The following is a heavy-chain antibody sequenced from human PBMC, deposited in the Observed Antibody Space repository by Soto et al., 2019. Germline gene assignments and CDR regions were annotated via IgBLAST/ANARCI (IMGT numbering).Heavy chain of an antibody. D-gene: IGHD3-10*01. Sequence: QVQLVQSGAEVKKPGASVKVSCKASGYTFTSYEINWVRQATGQGLEWMGWMNPNSGDTGYAQKFPGRVHMTRNTSISTASMALSSLRSEDTAVYYCARGELLWFGELLRWGQGTLVTVSS. CDR3: ARGELLWFGELLR. V-gene: IGHV1-8*01. J-gene: IGHJ4*02. CDR1: GYTFTSYE. CDR2: MNPNSGDT.